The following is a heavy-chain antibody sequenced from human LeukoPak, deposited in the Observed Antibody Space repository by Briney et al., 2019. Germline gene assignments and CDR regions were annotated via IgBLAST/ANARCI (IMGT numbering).Heavy chain of an antibody. CDR2: INPKGGGI. D-gene: IGHD2-21*02. J-gene: IGHJ5*02. V-gene: IGHV1-2*02. Sequence: ASVKVSCKASGYSFTDYYIHWARQAPGQRLEWMGWINPKGGGINYAPEFQGRVTMTRDTSITTAYMELSSLRSDDTAMYHCARDTCDGGDCFNWFDPWGQGTLVTVSS. CDR1: GYSFTDYY. CDR3: ARDTCDGGDCFNWFDP.